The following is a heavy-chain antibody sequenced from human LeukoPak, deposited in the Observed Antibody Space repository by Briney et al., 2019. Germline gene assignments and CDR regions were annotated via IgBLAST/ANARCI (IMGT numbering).Heavy chain of an antibody. J-gene: IGHJ5*02. CDR2: ISISSSAI. CDR1: GFTFSSYS. CDR3: ARVWVVVVPPNNWFDP. Sequence: PGGSLRLSCAASGFTFSSYSMNWVRQAPGKGLEWVSYISISSSAIYYADSVKGRFTISRNNAKNSLYLQMNSLRAEDTAVYYCARVWVVVVPPNNWFDPWGPGTLVTVSS. D-gene: IGHD2-2*01. V-gene: IGHV3-48*01.